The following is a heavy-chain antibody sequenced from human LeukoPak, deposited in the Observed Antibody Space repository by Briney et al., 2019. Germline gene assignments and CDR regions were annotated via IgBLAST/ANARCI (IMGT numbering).Heavy chain of an antibody. CDR1: GGSISNTNW. V-gene: IGHV4-4*02. CDR3: AREGGPYRPLDY. J-gene: IGHJ4*02. Sequence: SETLSLTCCVSGGSISNTNWWTWVRPPPGKGLEWIGEVNLQGSTNYNPSLKSRVAISVDKSENHISLKLTSVTAADTAVYYCAREGGPYRPLDYSGQGTLVTVA. CDR2: VNLQGST.